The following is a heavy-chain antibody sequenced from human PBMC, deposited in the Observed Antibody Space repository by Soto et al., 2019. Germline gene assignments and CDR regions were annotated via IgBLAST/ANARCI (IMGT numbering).Heavy chain of an antibody. D-gene: IGHD6-19*01. CDR2: VYYTGST. Sequence: SETLSLTCSVSGGSISGSYWSWIRQSPGKGLEWLGYVYYTGSTNYSPSLRSRVSISVDTSKNEFSLRLSSVTAADTAVYFCARSVAVPGAHIDYWGQGTRVTVSS. V-gene: IGHV4-59*01. CDR1: GGSISGSY. J-gene: IGHJ4*02. CDR3: ARSVAVPGAHIDY.